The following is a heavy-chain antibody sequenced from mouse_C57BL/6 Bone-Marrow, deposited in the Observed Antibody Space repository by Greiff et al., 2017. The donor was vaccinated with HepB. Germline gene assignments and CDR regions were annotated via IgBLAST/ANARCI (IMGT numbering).Heavy chain of an antibody. CDR2: IDPSDSYT. Sequence: QVQLKQPGAELVKPGASVKLSCKASGYTFTSYWMQWVKQRPGQGLEWIGEIDPSDSYTNYNQKFKGKATLTGDTSSSTAYMQLSSLTSEDSAVYYCARYYYGSSWYFDVWGTGTTVTVSS. CDR1: GYTFTSYW. D-gene: IGHD1-1*01. J-gene: IGHJ1*03. V-gene: IGHV1-50*01. CDR3: ARYYYGSSWYFDV.